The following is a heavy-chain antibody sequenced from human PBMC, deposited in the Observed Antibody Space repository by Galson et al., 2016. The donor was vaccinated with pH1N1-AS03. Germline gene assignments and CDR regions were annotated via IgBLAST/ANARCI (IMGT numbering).Heavy chain of an antibody. CDR3: AKDIGVLMVYTEGPFDY. V-gene: IGHV3-9*01. J-gene: IGHJ4*02. CDR2: ISWNSDKI. Sequence: SLRLSCAASGFSFDDYAMHWVRQAPGKGLEWVSSISWNSDKITYADSVKGRFTISRDNAKNSLYLEVNSLRAEDTALYYCAKDIGVLMVYTEGPFDYWGPGTLVTVSS. D-gene: IGHD2-8*01. CDR1: GFSFDDYA.